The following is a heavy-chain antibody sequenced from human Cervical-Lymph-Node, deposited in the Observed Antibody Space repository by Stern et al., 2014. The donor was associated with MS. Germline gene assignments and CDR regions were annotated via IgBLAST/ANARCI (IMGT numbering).Heavy chain of an antibody. CDR2: VHTNNGNP. J-gene: IGHJ4*02. CDR1: GYTFTNYA. D-gene: IGHD3-16*01. CDR3: ARVARRAYHIDY. V-gene: IGHV7-4-1*02. Sequence: QMQLVQSGPELKKPGASVKVSCKASGYTFTNYAMTWVRQAPGQGLEWMGSVHTNNGNPNYAQRFTGRLVFSLDTSVTNAYLHISGLKAEDTAVYYCARVARRAYHIDYWGQGTLVTVSS.